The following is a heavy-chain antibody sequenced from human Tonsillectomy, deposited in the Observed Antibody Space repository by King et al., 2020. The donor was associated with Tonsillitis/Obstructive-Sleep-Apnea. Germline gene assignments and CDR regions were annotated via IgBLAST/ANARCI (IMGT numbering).Heavy chain of an antibody. CDR3: ASSEGAFTSFGVAPVGGYYGMDV. CDR1: GGTFSSYG. D-gene: IGHD3-3*01. J-gene: IGHJ6*04. Sequence: QLVQSGAEVKKPGSSVKVSCKASGGTFSSYGLSWVRQAPGQGLEWMGGIIPILDIANYAQKFQGRVTITADKFTSTVYMELSSLRSEDTAVYYCASSEGAFTSFGVAPVGGYYGMDVGGKGTTVTVSS. CDR2: IIPILDIA. V-gene: IGHV1-69*10.